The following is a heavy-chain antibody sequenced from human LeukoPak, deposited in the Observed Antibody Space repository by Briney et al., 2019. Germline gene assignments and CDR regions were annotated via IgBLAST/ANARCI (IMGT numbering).Heavy chain of an antibody. CDR1: GGSFSGYY. V-gene: IGHV4-34*01. Sequence: PSETLSLTCAVYGGSFSGYYWSWIRQPPGKGLEWIGEINHSGSTNYNPSLKSRVTISVDTSKNQFSLKLSSVTAADTAVYYCARRVLRYFDYAGWFDPWGQGTLVTVSS. J-gene: IGHJ5*02. CDR2: INHSGST. CDR3: ARRVLRYFDYAGWFDP. D-gene: IGHD3-9*01.